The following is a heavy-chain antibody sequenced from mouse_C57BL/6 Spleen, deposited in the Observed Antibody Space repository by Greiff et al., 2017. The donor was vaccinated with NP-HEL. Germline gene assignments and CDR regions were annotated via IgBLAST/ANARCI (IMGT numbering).Heavy chain of an antibody. V-gene: IGHV1-82*01. Sequence: VKLVESGPELVKPGASVKISCKASGYAFSSSWMNWVKQRPGKGLEWIGRIYPGDGDTNYNGKFKGKATLTADKSSSTAYMQLSSLTSEDSAVYFCARSGYDEGVWFAYWGQGTLVTVSA. D-gene: IGHD2-14*01. CDR3: ARSGYDEGVWFAY. J-gene: IGHJ3*01. CDR1: GYAFSSSW. CDR2: IYPGDGDT.